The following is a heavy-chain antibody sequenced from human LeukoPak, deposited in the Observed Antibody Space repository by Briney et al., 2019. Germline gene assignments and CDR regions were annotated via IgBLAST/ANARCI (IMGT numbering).Heavy chain of an antibody. Sequence: SVKVSCKASGGTFSSYAISGVRQAPGQGLEWMGGIIPIFGTANYAQKFQGRVTITADESTSTAYMELSSLRSEDKAVYYCARAGDFWSGRYFDYWGQGTLVTVSS. CDR2: IIPIFGTA. CDR3: ARAGDFWSGRYFDY. CDR1: GGTFSSYA. D-gene: IGHD3-3*01. J-gene: IGHJ4*02. V-gene: IGHV1-69*13.